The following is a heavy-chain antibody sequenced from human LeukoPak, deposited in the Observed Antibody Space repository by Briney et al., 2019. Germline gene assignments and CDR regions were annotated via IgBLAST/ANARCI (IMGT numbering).Heavy chain of an antibody. D-gene: IGHD6-6*01. CDR3: AREFEYSTSGAGY. V-gene: IGHV3-21*01. CDR2: ISILSGIT. CDR1: GFPFSGYS. J-gene: IGHJ4*02. Sequence: GGSLRLSCAGSGFPFSGYSMDWVRQTPGKGLEWVSSISILSGITYYAESGKGRFTVSRDNAKNLLHLQMNSLRVEDTAIYYCAREFEYSTSGAGYWGQGTLVTVSS.